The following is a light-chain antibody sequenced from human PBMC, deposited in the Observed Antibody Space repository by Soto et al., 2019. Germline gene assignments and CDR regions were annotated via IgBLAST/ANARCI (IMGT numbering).Light chain of an antibody. J-gene: IGLJ2*01. CDR3: WSFDTGLSTSV. CDR2: DNS. CDR1: SSNLGGDSD. Sequence: QPVLTQPPSVSGTPGQRVSISCTGTSSNLGGDSDVHWYQQLPGKAPRLLIFDNSIRPSGVPDRFSGSKSGTSASLAITGGLAADEAVDYCWSFDTGLSTSVFGAGTKVTVL. V-gene: IGLV1-40*01.